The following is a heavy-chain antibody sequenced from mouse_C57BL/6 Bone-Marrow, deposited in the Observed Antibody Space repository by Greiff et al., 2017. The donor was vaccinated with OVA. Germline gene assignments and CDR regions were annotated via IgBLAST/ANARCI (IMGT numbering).Heavy chain of an antibody. CDR1: GFTFTDYY. J-gene: IGHJ4*01. Sequence: EVNLVESGGGLVQPGGSLSLSCAASGFTFTDYYMSWVRQPPGKALEWMGFIRNKANGYTTEYNASVKGRFTIYRDTSQSILYLQMNALRAEDSATSVCARSYYDYPDALDYWGQGTSVTVS. V-gene: IGHV7-3*01. D-gene: IGHD2-4*01. CDR3: ARSYYDYPDALDY. CDR2: IRNKANGYTT.